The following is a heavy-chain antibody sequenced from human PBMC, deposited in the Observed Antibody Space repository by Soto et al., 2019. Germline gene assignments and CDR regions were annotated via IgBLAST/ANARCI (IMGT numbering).Heavy chain of an antibody. CDR2: IYYSGST. J-gene: IGHJ6*02. CDR1: GGSISSYY. V-gene: IGHV4-59*01. Sequence: PSETLSLTCTVSGGSISSYYWSWIRQPPGKGLEWIGYIYYSGSTNYNPSLKSRVTISVDTSKNQFSLKLSSVTAADTAVYYCARLVKSSGWYGGGYYGMDVWGQGTTVTV. CDR3: ARLVKSSGWYGGGYYGMDV. D-gene: IGHD6-19*01.